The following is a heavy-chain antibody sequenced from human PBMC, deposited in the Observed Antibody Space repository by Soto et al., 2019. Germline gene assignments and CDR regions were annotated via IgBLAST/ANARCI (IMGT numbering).Heavy chain of an antibody. CDR1: GFTFSSYA. J-gene: IGHJ6*02. CDR3: AKDSENDILTGPRYYYGMDV. Sequence: GGSLRLSCAASGFTFSSYAMSWVRQAPGKGLEWVSAISGSGGSTYYADSVKGRFTISRDNSKNTLYLQMNSLRAEDTAVYYCAKDSENDILTGPRYYYGMDVWGQGTTVTVSS. D-gene: IGHD3-9*01. CDR2: ISGSGGST. V-gene: IGHV3-23*01.